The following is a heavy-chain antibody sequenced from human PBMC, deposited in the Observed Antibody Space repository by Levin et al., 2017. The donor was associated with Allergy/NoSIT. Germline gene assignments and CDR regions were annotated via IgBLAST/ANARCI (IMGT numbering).Heavy chain of an antibody. V-gene: IGHV3-21*01. CDR1: GFTFSSYS. CDR2: ISSSSSYI. Sequence: GGSLRLSCAASGFTFSSYSMNWVRQAPGKGLEWVSSISSSSSYIYYADSVKGRFTISRDNAKNSLYLQMNSLRAEDTAVYYCARAPRGYCSGGSCSWGQGTLVTVSS. CDR3: ARAPRGYCSGGSCS. D-gene: IGHD2-15*01. J-gene: IGHJ5*02.